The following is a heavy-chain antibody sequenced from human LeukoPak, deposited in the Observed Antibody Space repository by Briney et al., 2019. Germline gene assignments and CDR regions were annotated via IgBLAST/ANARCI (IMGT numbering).Heavy chain of an antibody. CDR2: INHSGST. D-gene: IGHD6-13*01. V-gene: IGHV4-34*01. J-gene: IGHJ4*02. CDR1: GGSFSGYY. CDR3: ARGPLAAAGTSDY. Sequence: SETLSLTCAVYGGSFSGYYWSWIRQPPGKGLEWIGEINHSGSTNYNPSLKSRVTTSVDTSRNQFSLKLSSVTAADTAVYYCARGPLAAAGTSDYWGQGALVTVSS.